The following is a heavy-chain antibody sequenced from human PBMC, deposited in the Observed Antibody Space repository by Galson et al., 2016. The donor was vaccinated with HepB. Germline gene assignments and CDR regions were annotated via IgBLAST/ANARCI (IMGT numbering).Heavy chain of an antibody. CDR1: GFTFSSYW. CDR3: ARESNPYAYNGIWSGYFFALDM. CDR2: IHIDGSST. V-gene: IGHV3-74*01. J-gene: IGHJ3*02. D-gene: IGHD3-3*01. Sequence: SLRLSCAVSGFTFSSYWMHWVRQAPGKGLVWVSRIHIDGSSTNYADSVKGRFTISRDNTKNTLYLQMDSLRAEDTAVYYCARESNPYAYNGIWSGYFFALDMWGQGTMVTVSA.